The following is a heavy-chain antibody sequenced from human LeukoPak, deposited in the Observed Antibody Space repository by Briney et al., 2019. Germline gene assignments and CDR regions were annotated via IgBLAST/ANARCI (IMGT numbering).Heavy chain of an antibody. J-gene: IGHJ3*02. CDR3: ARENTGHDAFDI. Sequence: GSLLLSCAASGFTFSSYWMHWVRRAPGKGLVWVSRINSDGSSTSYADSVKGRFTISRDNAKNTLYLRMNSLRAEDTAVYYCARENTGHDAFDIWGQGTMVTVSS. V-gene: IGHV3-74*01. CDR2: INSDGSST. D-gene: IGHD5-18*01. CDR1: GFTFSSYW.